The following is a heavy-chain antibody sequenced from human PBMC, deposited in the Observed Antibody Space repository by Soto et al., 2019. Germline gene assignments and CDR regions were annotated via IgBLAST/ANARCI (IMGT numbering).Heavy chain of an antibody. CDR3: ARAPPITIFGVVINYYYYYMDV. CDR2: INHSGST. CDR1: GGSFSGYY. Sequence: SETLSLTCAVYGGSFSGYYWSWIRQPPGKGLEWIGEINHSGSTNYNPSLKSRVTISVDTSKNQFSLKLSSVTAAGTAVYYCARAPPITIFGVVINYYYYYMDVWGKGTTVTVSS. D-gene: IGHD3-3*01. V-gene: IGHV4-34*01. J-gene: IGHJ6*03.